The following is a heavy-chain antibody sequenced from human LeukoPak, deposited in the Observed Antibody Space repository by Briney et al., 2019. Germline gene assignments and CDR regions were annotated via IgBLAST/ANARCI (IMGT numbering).Heavy chain of an antibody. CDR3: ARAEYSSSFAGYYYYGMDV. Sequence: GSSVKVSSKASGGTFSSYAISWVRQAPGQGLEWMGGIIPIFGTANYAQKFQGRVTITADESTSTAYMELSSLRPEDTAVYYCARAEYSSSFAGYYYYGMDVWGQGTTVTVSS. V-gene: IGHV1-69*01. CDR1: GGTFSSYA. D-gene: IGHD6-6*01. J-gene: IGHJ6*02. CDR2: IIPIFGTA.